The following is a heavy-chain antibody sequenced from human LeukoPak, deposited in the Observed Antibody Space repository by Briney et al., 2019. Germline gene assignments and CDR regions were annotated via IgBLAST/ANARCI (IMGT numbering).Heavy chain of an antibody. CDR3: ARDSGTTGEVKFDP. CDR1: GGSITSYY. CDR2: IYITGST. D-gene: IGHD3-10*01. Sequence: PSETLSLTCTVSGGSITSYYRSWIRQSAGKGLEWIGRIYITGSTTYNPSLKSRVTMSLDTSKNQFSLKLSSVTAADTAVYYCARDSGTTGEVKFDPWGQGTLVTVSS. V-gene: IGHV4-4*07. J-gene: IGHJ5*02.